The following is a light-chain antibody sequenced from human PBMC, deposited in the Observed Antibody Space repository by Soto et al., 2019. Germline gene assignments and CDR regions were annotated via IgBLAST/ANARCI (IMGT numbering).Light chain of an antibody. J-gene: IGLJ3*02. Sequence: QSALTQAASVSGSPGQSITISCTGTSSDVGGYKYVSWYQQHPGKAPKLMIYEVSNRPSGVSNRFSGSKSGNTASLTISGLQAEDEADYYCSSYTSSNSSWVFGGGTKLTVL. V-gene: IGLV2-14*01. CDR1: SSDVGGYKY. CDR2: EVS. CDR3: SSYTSSNSSWV.